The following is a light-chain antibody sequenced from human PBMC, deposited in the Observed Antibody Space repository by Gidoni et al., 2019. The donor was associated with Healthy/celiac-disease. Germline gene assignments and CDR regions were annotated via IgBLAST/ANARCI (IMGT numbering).Light chain of an antibody. V-gene: IGKV1-27*01. CDR1: QGISNY. J-gene: IGKJ1*01. CDR3: QKYNSAPWT. CDR2: AAS. Sequence: DIQMTQSPSSLSASVGDRVTITCRASQGISNYLAWDQQKPGKVPKLLIYAASTLQSGVPSRFSGRGSGTDFTLTISSLQPEDVATYYCQKYNSAPWTFGQGTKVEIK.